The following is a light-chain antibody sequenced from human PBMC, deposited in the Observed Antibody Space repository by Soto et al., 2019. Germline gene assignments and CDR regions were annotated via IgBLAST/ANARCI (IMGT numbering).Light chain of an antibody. CDR2: AAS. J-gene: IGKJ1*01. CDR3: QLHNGAPPAGT. CDR1: QGISNH. V-gene: IGKV1-27*01. Sequence: DIQMTQSPSSLSASVGDRVTITCRASQGISNHLAWYQQKPGKVPNLLIYAASTLQSGVPSRFSGSGSGTDFTLTISSLHPEDAATYYGQLHNGAPPAGTFGQGTKVEIK.